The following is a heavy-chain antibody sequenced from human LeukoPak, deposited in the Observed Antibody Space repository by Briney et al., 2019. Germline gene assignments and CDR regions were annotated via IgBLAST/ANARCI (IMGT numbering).Heavy chain of an antibody. V-gene: IGHV3-30*02. CDR1: GFTFRSYG. J-gene: IGHJ4*02. CDR2: IRYDGSNK. D-gene: IGHD1-1*01. CDR3: AKALEVGWNADPHYFDY. Sequence: PGGSLRLSCAASGFTFRSYGMHWVRQAPGKGLERVTFIRYDGSNKYYADSVKGRFTTSRDNSKNTMYLQMNSMRAEDTAVYCCAKALEVGWNADPHYFDYGGQGTLVTVSS.